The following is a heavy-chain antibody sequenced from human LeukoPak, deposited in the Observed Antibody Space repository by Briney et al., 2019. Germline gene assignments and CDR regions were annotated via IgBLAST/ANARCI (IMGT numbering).Heavy chain of an antibody. J-gene: IGHJ6*02. D-gene: IGHD5-24*01. Sequence: GGSLRLSCAASGFTFSSYDMSWVRQAPGKGLEWVSGISTGGGGTYYADSVKGRFTISRDNSKNTLYLQMNSLRAEDTAVYYCARDFIVGAGDGYNLPAYYYYGMDVWGQGTTVTVS. CDR2: ISTGGGGT. V-gene: IGHV3-23*01. CDR3: ARDFIVGAGDGYNLPAYYYYGMDV. CDR1: GFTFSSYD.